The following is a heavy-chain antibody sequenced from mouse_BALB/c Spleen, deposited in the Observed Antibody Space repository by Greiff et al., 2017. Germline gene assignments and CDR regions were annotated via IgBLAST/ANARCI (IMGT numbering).Heavy chain of an antibody. V-gene: IGHV1-9*01. CDR3: ARTHFLGRGGFAY. CDR2: ILPGSGST. CDR1: GYTFSSYW. Sequence: QVQLQQSGAELMKPGASVKISCKATGYTFSSYWIEWVKQRPGHGLEWIGEILPGSGSTNYNEKFKGKATFTADTSSNTAYMQLSSLTSEDSAVYYCARTHFLGRGGFAYWGQGTLVTVSA. D-gene: IGHD4-1*01. J-gene: IGHJ3*01.